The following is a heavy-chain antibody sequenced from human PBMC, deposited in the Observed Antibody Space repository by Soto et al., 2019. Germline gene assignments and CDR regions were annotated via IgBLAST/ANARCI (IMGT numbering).Heavy chain of an antibody. CDR2: INPSGGST. Sequence: GASVKVSCKASGYTFTSYYMHWVRQAPGQGLEWMGIINPSGGSTSYAQKFQGRVTMTRDTSTSTVYMELSSLRSEDTAVYYCARARFYDFWSGYYNYYYGMDVWGQGTTVTVSS. D-gene: IGHD3-3*01. CDR1: GYTFTSYY. J-gene: IGHJ6*02. V-gene: IGHV1-46*01. CDR3: ARARFYDFWSGYYNYYYGMDV.